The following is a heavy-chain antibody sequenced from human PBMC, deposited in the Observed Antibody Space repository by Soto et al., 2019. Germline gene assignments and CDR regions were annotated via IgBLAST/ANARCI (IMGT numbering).Heavy chain of an antibody. CDR2: ISYDGSKK. Sequence: GGSLRLSCAASGFTFSSYGMHWVRQAPGKGLEWVAVISYDGSKKYHADSVKGRFTISRDNSKITLYLEMNSLRAEDTAVYYCARDNRDYDSSDYYPHWGQGTLVTVSS. CDR1: GFTFSSYG. J-gene: IGHJ4*02. D-gene: IGHD3-22*01. V-gene: IGHV3-30-3*01. CDR3: ARDNRDYDSSDYYPH.